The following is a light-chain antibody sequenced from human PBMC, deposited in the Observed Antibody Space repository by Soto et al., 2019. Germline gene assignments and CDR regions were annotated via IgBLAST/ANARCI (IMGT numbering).Light chain of an antibody. CDR2: DAS. CDR3: QKYYDWPLA. J-gene: IGKJ4*01. CDR1: QSVRRS. Sequence: EIVMTQSPGTLSVSPEERVTLSCRASQSVRRSLVWYQQKPGQAPRLLIYDASTRAAGVPARFSGSGSGTEFTLTISSLQSEDSAVYYCQKYYDWPLAFGGGTK. V-gene: IGKV3-15*01.